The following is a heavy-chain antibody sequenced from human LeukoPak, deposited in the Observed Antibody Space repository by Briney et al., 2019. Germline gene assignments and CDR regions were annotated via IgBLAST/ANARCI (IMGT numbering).Heavy chain of an antibody. J-gene: IGHJ6*02. V-gene: IGHV3-23*01. Sequence: GGSLRLSCAASGFTFSSYAMSWVRQAPGKGLEWVSAIRGSGGSTYYAGSVKGRFTISRDNPKNTLYLQMNSLRAEDTAVYYCAKGFPAGVVIRPSTGMDVWGQGTTVTVSS. CDR1: GFTFSSYA. CDR3: AKGFPAGVVIRPSTGMDV. D-gene: IGHD3-3*01. CDR2: IRGSGGST.